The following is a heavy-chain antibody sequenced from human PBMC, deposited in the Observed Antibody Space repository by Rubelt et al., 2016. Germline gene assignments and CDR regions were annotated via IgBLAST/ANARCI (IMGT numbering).Heavy chain of an antibody. CDR1: GFSFNTYW. D-gene: IGHD3-10*01. V-gene: IGHV3-7*01. Sequence: EVQLLESGGGLVQPGGCLRLSCAASGFSFNTYWMTWVRQAPGQGLEWVANIKDDGSEQVYVDSVKGRFTISRDNGKDLMFLQMDSLRAEDTAVYYCARYGLGECFDYWGQGTLVTVSS. CDR3: ARYGLGECFDY. CDR2: IKDDGSEQ. J-gene: IGHJ4*02.